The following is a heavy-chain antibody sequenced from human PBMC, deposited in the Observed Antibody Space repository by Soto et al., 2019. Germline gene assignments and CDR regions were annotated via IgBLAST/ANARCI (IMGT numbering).Heavy chain of an antibody. CDR1: GFTFSTSG. J-gene: IGHJ6*02. D-gene: IGHD2-21*01. Sequence: QVQLVESGGGEVQPGRSLTLSCAASGFTFSTSGMHWVRQTPGKGLEWVAVISYDGTNKFYSDSVKGRFTISKDNFKNALTLQKNTLRADDTAVYSWAKDLHSYCDYDYYCYGMDVWGLGTRVTVSS. CDR3: AKDLHSYCDYDYYCYGMDV. CDR2: ISYDGTNK. V-gene: IGHV3-30*18.